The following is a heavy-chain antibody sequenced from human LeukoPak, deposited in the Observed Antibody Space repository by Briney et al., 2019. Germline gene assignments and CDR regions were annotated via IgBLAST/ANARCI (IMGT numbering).Heavy chain of an antibody. Sequence: GGSLRLSCAASGFTFSSYWMHWVRQAPGKGLVRVSRINSDGSSTSYADSVKGRFTISRDNAKNTLYLQMNSLRAEDTAVYYCARLYGRADIVDFWGQGTLVTVSS. CDR3: ARLYGRADIVDF. J-gene: IGHJ4*02. CDR2: INSDGSST. V-gene: IGHV3-74*01. CDR1: GFTFSSYW. D-gene: IGHD5-12*01.